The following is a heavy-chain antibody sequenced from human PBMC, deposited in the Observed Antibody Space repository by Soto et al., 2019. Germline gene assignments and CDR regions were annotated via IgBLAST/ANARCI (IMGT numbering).Heavy chain of an antibody. CDR2: VNGGGDST. Sequence: EVQLLESGGGLVQPGGSLRLSCAASEFTFSSYSMIWVRQAPGTGLEWVSGVNGGGDSTYYAESVKGRFTISRDNSKNTLYLQTNSLRAEDTAVFYCARGHFGVTMDVWGQGTTVTVSS. V-gene: IGHV3-23*01. CDR1: EFTFSSYS. D-gene: IGHD3-3*01. J-gene: IGHJ6*02. CDR3: ARGHFGVTMDV.